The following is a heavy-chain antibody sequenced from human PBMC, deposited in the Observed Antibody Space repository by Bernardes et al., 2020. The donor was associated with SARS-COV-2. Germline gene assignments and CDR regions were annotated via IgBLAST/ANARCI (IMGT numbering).Heavy chain of an antibody. CDR3: ARGSVAGTDY. D-gene: IGHD6-19*01. J-gene: IGHJ4*02. CDR2: INHSGST. CDR1: GGSFSGYY. Sequence: TLSLTCAVYGGSFSGYYWSWIRQPPGKGLEWIGEINHSGSTNYNPSLKSRVTISVDTSKNQFSLKLSSVTAADTAVYYCARGSVAGTDYWGQGTLVTVSS. V-gene: IGHV4-34*01.